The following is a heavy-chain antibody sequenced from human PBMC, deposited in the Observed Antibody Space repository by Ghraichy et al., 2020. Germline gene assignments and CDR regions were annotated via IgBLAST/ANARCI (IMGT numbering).Heavy chain of an antibody. CDR3: AKYRTPAVTTIFDY. J-gene: IGHJ4*02. V-gene: IGHV3-23*01. Sequence: GGSLRLSCTASGFTFSNYAMTWVRQAPGKGLEWVSAFSGGIPYFAASVKGRFSMSRDNSKNTLYLQMDSLRAEDTAVYYCAKYRTPAVTTIFDYWGRGTLVTVSS. CDR1: GFTFSNYA. D-gene: IGHD4-17*01. CDR2: FSGGIP.